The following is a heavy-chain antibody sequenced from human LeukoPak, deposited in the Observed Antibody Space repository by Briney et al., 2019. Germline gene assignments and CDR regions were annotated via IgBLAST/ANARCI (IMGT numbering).Heavy chain of an antibody. J-gene: IGHJ4*02. CDR1: GFTFSDYY. Sequence: GGSLRLSCAASGFTFSDYYMSWIRQAPGKGLEWVSYISSSGSTIYYADSVKGRFTISRDNAKNSLYLQMNSLGAEDTAVYYCASSYCSGGSCYGSLAFDYWGQGTLVTVSS. CDR3: ASSYCSGGSCYGSLAFDY. D-gene: IGHD2-15*01. V-gene: IGHV3-11*01. CDR2: ISSSGSTI.